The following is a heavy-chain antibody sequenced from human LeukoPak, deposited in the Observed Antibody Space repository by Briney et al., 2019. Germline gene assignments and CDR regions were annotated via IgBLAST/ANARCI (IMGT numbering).Heavy chain of an antibody. CDR3: ASVSLVVVVDAFDI. D-gene: IGHD2-15*01. J-gene: IGHJ3*02. Sequence: SETLSLTCTVSGGSISSYYWSWIQQPAGKGLEWIGRIYTSGSTNYNPSLKSRVTMSVDTSKNQFSLKLSSVTAADTAVYYCASVSLVVVVDAFDIWGQGTMVTVSS. CDR1: GGSISSYY. CDR2: IYTSGST. V-gene: IGHV4-4*07.